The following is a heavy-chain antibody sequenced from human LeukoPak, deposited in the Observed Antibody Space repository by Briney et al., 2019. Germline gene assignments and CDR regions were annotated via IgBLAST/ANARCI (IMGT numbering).Heavy chain of an antibody. CDR1: GGSFSGYY. D-gene: IGHD4-17*01. J-gene: IGHJ4*02. Sequence: SETLSLTCAVYGGSFSGYYWSWIRQPPGKGLEWIGEINHSGSTNYNPSLKSQVTISVDTSKNQFSLKLSSVTAADTAVYYCARWGDYGDYYFDYWGQGTLVTVSS. CDR2: INHSGST. V-gene: IGHV4-34*01. CDR3: ARWGDYGDYYFDY.